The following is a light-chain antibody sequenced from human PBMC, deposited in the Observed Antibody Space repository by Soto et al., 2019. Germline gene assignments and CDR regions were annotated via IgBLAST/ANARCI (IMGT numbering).Light chain of an antibody. J-gene: IGKJ2*01. V-gene: IGKV3-15*01. CDR3: QQYNNWPPYT. CDR1: QSVSSN. CDR2: AAS. Sequence: EIVMTQSPATLSVSPGERATLSCRASQSVSSNLAWYQQKPGQAPRLLIYAASIRATGIPARFSGSGSGTEFTLTISSLQSEDFAIYYCQQYNNWPPYTFGKGTKLEI.